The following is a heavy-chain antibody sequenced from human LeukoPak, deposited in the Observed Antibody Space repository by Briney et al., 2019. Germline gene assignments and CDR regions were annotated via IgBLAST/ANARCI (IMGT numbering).Heavy chain of an antibody. J-gene: IGHJ4*02. V-gene: IGHV3-21*01. CDR3: ARDSPGTVTTPPDY. D-gene: IGHD4-17*01. CDR1: GFTFSSYS. Sequence: PGGSLRLSCAASGFTFSSYSMNWVRQAPGKGLEWVSSISSSSSYIYYADSVKGRFTISRDNAKNSLYPQMNSLRAEDTAVYYCARDSPGTVTTPPDYWGQGTLVTVSS. CDR2: ISSSSSYI.